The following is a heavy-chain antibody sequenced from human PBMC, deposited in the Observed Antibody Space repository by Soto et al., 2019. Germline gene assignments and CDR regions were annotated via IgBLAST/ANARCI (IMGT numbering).Heavy chain of an antibody. D-gene: IGHD4-17*01. J-gene: IGHJ2*01. V-gene: IGHV3-23*01. Sequence: WGSLRLSCASSGFNFRKFAMSWVRQARGKGLEWVSGMSERSGPPLYADSVKGRFTISRDNSKSTLYLEMNNLRPEDTAVYYCPKDQDNTDYYWIFDLWGRGTPVTVSS. CDR2: MSERSGPP. CDR1: GFNFRKFA. CDR3: PKDQDNTDYYWIFDL.